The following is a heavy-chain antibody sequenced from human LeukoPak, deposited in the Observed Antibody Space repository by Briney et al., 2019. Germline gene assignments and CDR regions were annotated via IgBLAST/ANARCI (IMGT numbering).Heavy chain of an antibody. J-gene: IGHJ4*02. D-gene: IGHD3-22*01. CDR3: ARLGYYDSSGYPLDY. CDR2: IYYSGST. CDR1: GGSISSYY. V-gene: IGHV4-59*08. Sequence: PSETLSLTCTVSGGSISSYYWSWIRQPPGKGLEWIGYIYYSGSTNYNPSLKSRVTISVDTSKNQFSLKLSSVTAADTAVYYCARLGYYDSSGYPLDYWGQGALVTASS.